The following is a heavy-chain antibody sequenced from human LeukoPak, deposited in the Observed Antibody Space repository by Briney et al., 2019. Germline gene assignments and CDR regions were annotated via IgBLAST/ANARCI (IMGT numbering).Heavy chain of an antibody. CDR3: AKQLGYCSDGSCYFPY. CDR2: ISNNGGYT. Sequence: PGGSLRLSCEASGFTFSNYAMNWVRQAPGKGLEWVSAISNNGGYTYYADSVQGRFTISRDNSKSTLCLQMNSLRAEDTAVYYCAKQLGYCSDGSCYFPYWGQGTLVTVSS. J-gene: IGHJ4*02. D-gene: IGHD2-15*01. CDR1: GFTFSNYA. V-gene: IGHV3-23*01.